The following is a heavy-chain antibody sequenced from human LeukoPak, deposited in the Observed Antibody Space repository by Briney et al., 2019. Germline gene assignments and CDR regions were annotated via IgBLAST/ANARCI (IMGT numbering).Heavy chain of an antibody. J-gene: IGHJ4*02. CDR3: ARDPHYDILTGYEYYFDY. CDR1: GYTFTGYY. CDR2: INPNSGGT. Sequence: ASVKVSCKASGYTFTGYYMHWVRQAPGQGLEWMGWINPNSGGTNYAQKFQGRVTVTRDTSISTAYMELSRLRSDDTAVYYCARDPHYDILTGYEYYFDYWGQGTLVTVSS. V-gene: IGHV1-2*02. D-gene: IGHD3-9*01.